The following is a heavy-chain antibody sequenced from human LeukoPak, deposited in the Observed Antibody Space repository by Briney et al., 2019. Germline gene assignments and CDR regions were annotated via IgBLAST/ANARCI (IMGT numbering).Heavy chain of an antibody. V-gene: IGHV1-69*13. D-gene: IGHD3-3*01. CDR2: IIPIFGTA. CDR3: ASGVFGVVDDAFDI. J-gene: IGHJ3*02. Sequence: GASVKVSCKASGGTFSSYAISWVRQAPGQGLEWMGGIIPIFGTANYAQKFQGRVTITADESTSTAYMELSSPRSEDTAVYYCASGVFGVVDDAFDIWGQGTMVTVSS. CDR1: GGTFSSYA.